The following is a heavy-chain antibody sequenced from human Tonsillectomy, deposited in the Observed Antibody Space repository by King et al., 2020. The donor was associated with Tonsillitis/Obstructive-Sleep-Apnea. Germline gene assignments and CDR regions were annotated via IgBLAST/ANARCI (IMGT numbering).Heavy chain of an antibody. J-gene: IGHJ3*02. D-gene: IGHD3-10*01. V-gene: IGHV3-30*01. CDR2: ISYDGSNK. CDR1: GFTFSSYA. CDR3: ASPMVAGDGDRGVVDI. Sequence: VQLVESGGGVVQPGRSLRLSCAASGFTFSSYAMHWVRQAPGKGLEWVAVISYDGSNKYYADSVKGRFTISRDNSKNTLYLQMNSLRAEDTAVYYCASPMVAGDGDRGVVDIWGQGTMVTVSS.